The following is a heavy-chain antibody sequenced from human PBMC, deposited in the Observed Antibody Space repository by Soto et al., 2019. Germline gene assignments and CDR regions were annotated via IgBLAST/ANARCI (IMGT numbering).Heavy chain of an antibody. J-gene: IGHJ4*02. CDR1: GGSISSSSYY. CDR3: ARQELRYFDWLPSRYYFDY. Sequence: PSETLSLTCTVSGGSISSSSYYWGWIRQPPGKGLEWIGSIYYSGSTYYNPSLKSRVTISVDTSKNQFSLKLSSVTAADTAVYYCARQELRYFDWLPSRYYFDYWGQGTLVTVSS. D-gene: IGHD3-9*01. CDR2: IYYSGST. V-gene: IGHV4-39*01.